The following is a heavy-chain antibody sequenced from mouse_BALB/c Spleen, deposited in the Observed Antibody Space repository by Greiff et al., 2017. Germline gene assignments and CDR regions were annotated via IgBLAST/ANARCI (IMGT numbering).Heavy chain of an antibody. CDR1: GFTFSSYA. V-gene: IGHV5-6-5*01. D-gene: IGHD2-1*01. Sequence: EVQLVESGGGLVKPGGSLKLSCAASGFTFSSYAMSWVRQTPEKGLEWVASISSGGSTYYSDSVKGRFNISRDNARNILYLQMSRLRSEDTAMYYGARDYGNPFAYWGQGTLVTVSA. J-gene: IGHJ3*01. CDR3: ARDYGNPFAY. CDR2: ISSGGST.